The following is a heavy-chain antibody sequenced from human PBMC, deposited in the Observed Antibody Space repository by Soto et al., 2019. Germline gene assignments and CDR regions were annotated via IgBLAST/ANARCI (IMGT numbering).Heavy chain of an antibody. CDR1: GYSFTSYW. D-gene: IGHD3-3*01. J-gene: IGHJ6*02. CDR2: IYPGDSDT. CDR3: ARHDYDFWSGYYRAHDYYCMDV. V-gene: IGHV5-51*01. Sequence: GESLKISCKGSGYSFTSYWIGWVPQMPGKGLEWMGIIYPGDSDTRYSPSFQGQVTISADKSISTAYLQWSSLKASDTAMYYCARHDYDFWSGYYRAHDYYCMDVWGQGTTVTVSS.